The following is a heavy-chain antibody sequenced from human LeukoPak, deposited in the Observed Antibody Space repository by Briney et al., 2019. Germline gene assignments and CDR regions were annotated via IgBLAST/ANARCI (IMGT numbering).Heavy chain of an antibody. Sequence: RSQTLSLTCAISGDSVSSSSIAWNWIRQSPSRGLEWLGRTYYRSSKWNYEYAISVKSRINVNLDTFRDQLSLQLNSVTPEDTAVYYCARGRYSGFDIWGQGTMVTVSS. CDR3: ARGRYSGFDI. D-gene: IGHD2-21*01. J-gene: IGHJ3*02. CDR2: TYYRSSKWNY. CDR1: GDSVSSSSIA. V-gene: IGHV6-1*01.